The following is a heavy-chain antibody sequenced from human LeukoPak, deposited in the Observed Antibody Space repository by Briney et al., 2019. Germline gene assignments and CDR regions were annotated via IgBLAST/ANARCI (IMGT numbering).Heavy chain of an antibody. Sequence: GGSLRLSCATSAFTVSSNYMSWVRQPPGKGLEWVSLIYSGGSTYYADSVMGRFTISRDNSKNTLYLQMNSLRAEDTAVYYCARTGGSSLYMDVWGKGTTVTISS. CDR2: IYSGGST. D-gene: IGHD3-16*01. CDR1: AFTVSSNY. V-gene: IGHV3-53*01. CDR3: ARTGGSSLYMDV. J-gene: IGHJ6*03.